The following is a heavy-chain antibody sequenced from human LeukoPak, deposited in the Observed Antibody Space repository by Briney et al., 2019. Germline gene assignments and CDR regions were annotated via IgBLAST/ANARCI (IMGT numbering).Heavy chain of an antibody. J-gene: IGHJ4*02. Sequence: GGSLRLSCAAAGFTFSSYWMNWVRQAPGKGLVWVSRIASDGSSTTYADSVKGRFSISRDNAKNTLYLQMNSLRVEDTAVYYCARGRPHGNDYWGQGTLVTVSS. CDR3: ARGRPHGNDY. V-gene: IGHV3-74*01. CDR1: GFTFSSYW. D-gene: IGHD4-23*01. CDR2: IASDGSST.